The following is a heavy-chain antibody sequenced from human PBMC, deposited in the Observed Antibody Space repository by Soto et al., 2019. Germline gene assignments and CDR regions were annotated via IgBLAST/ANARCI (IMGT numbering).Heavy chain of an antibody. Sequence: QVQLQQWGAGLLKPSETLSLTCAIYGGSFSNYYWNWIRQPPGKGLEWMGKINHIGSTNYSPSLKSRLTISVDTSKNQFSLKLISVTAADTAVYFCGRGRGYSNAWGSYYSGMDVWGQGTTVTVSS. CDR1: GGSFSNYY. V-gene: IGHV4-34*01. CDR2: INHIGST. J-gene: IGHJ6*02. CDR3: GRGRGYSNAWGSYYSGMDV. D-gene: IGHD6-19*01.